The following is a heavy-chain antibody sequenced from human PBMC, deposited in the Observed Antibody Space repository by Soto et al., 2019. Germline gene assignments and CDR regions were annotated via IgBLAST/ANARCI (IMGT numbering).Heavy chain of an antibody. Sequence: SETLSLTCTVSGGSISSSSYYWGWIRQPPGKGLEWIGSIYYSGSTYYNPSLKSRVTISVDTSKNQFSLKLSSVTAADTAVYYCARHDHGDLFYDYWGQGTLVTVSS. CDR3: ARHDHGDLFYDY. CDR1: GGSISSSSYY. CDR2: IYYSGST. V-gene: IGHV4-39*01. J-gene: IGHJ4*02. D-gene: IGHD4-17*01.